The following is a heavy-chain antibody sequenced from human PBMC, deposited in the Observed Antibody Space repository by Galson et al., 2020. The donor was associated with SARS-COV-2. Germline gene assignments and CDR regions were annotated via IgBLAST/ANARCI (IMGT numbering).Heavy chain of an antibody. CDR3: ARDYGDYVSWYYFDD. V-gene: IGHV3-7*01. CDR2: IKQDGSEK. J-gene: IGHJ4*02. Sequence: GESLKISCAASGFTFSSYWMSWVRQAPGKGLEWVANIKQDGSEKYYVDSVKGRFTISRDNAKNSLYLQMNSLRAEDTAVYYCARDYGDYVSWYYFDDWGQGTLVTVSS. CDR1: GFTFSSYW. D-gene: IGHD4-17*01.